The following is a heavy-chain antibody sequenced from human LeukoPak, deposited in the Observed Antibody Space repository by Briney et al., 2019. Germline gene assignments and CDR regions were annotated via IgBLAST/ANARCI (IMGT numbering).Heavy chain of an antibody. CDR1: GGSFSGYY. J-gene: IGHJ4*02. CDR3: ARRYSGSYYSKYYFDY. D-gene: IGHD1-26*01. Sequence: SETLSLTCAVYGGSFSGYYWSWIRQPPGKGLEWIGEINHSGSTNYNPSLKSRVTISVDTSKNQFFLKLSSVTAADTAVYYCARRYSGSYYSKYYFDYWGQGTLVTVSS. CDR2: INHSGST. V-gene: IGHV4-34*01.